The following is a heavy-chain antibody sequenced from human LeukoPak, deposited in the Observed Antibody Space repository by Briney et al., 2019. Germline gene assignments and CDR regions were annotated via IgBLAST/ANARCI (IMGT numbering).Heavy chain of an antibody. D-gene: IGHD4-23*01. CDR1: GFTFSSYS. CDR3: AGYGGNSF. Sequence: GGSLRLSCAASGFTFSSYSMNWVRQAPGKGLEWVSYISSSSSTIYYADSVKGRFTISRDNSKNTLYLQMNSLRGEDTGVYYCAGYGGNSFWGQGTLVTVSS. V-gene: IGHV3-48*01. CDR2: ISSSSSTI. J-gene: IGHJ4*02.